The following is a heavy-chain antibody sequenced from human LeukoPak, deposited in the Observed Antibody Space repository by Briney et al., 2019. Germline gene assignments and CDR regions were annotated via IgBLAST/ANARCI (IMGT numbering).Heavy chain of an antibody. Sequence: GGSLRLSXAASGFTFSSYGMSWVRQAPGKGLEWVSSISGSGGSTKYADSVKGRFTISRDNSKNTLYLQMNSLRAGDTAVYYCAKDRELLKHGDAFDIWGQGTMVTVSS. D-gene: IGHD1-26*01. CDR2: ISGSGGST. V-gene: IGHV3-23*01. CDR3: AKDRELLKHGDAFDI. CDR1: GFTFSSYG. J-gene: IGHJ3*02.